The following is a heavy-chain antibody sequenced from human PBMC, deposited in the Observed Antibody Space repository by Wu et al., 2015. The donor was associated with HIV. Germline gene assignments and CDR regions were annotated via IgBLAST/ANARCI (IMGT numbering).Heavy chain of an antibody. CDR1: GYTFINSY. D-gene: IGHD3-22*01. J-gene: IGHJ4*02. V-gene: IGHV1-46*01. Sequence: QVQLVQSGAEVKKSGASVTVSCKASGYTFINSYIHWVRQAPGQGLEWMGIINPSGGSTDYAQRFQGRVTMTRDTSTSTVYMQLSSLRSEDTAVYYCARGDSSGYYYSAMYDSWGQGTLVTVSS. CDR3: ARGDSSGYYYSAMYDS. CDR2: INPSGGST.